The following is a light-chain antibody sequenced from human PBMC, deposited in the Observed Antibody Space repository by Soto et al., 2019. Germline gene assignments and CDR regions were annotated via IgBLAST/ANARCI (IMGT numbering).Light chain of an antibody. CDR2: KDS. V-gene: IGLV3-25*03. CDR3: QSAVSSGTYVV. J-gene: IGLJ2*01. Sequence: SYELTQPTSVSVSPGQTARITCSGDALPKQYAYWYQQKPGQAPVLGIYKDSERPSGIPERFSGSSSGTTVTLTISGVQAEDEADYYCQSAVSSGTYVVFGGGTKLTVL. CDR1: ALPKQY.